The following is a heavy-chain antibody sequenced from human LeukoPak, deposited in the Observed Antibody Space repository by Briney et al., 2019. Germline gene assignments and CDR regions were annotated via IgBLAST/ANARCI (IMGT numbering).Heavy chain of an antibody. CDR2: IKQDGSEK. CDR3: ARPLQWLGYYYYGMDV. Sequence: GGSLRLSCAASGFTFSSYWMSWVRQAPGKGLEGVANIKQDGSEKYYVDSVKGRFTISRDNAKNSLFLQMSSLRAEDTAVYYCARPLQWLGYYYYGMDVWGQGTTVTVSS. J-gene: IGHJ6*02. D-gene: IGHD6-19*01. CDR1: GFTFSSYW. V-gene: IGHV3-7*01.